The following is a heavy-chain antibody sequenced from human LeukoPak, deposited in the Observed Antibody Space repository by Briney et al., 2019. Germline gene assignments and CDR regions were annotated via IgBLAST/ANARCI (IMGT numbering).Heavy chain of an antibody. J-gene: IGHJ4*02. V-gene: IGHV3-23*01. D-gene: IGHD3-10*01. CDR1: GFTFSSYA. CDR3: AKEGGRLLWFGLTFDY. Sequence: GGSLRLSCAASGFTFSSYAMSWVRQAPGKGLEWVSAISGSGGSTYYADSVKGRFTTSRDNSKNTLYLQMNSLRAEDTAVYYCAKEGGRLLWFGLTFDYWGQGILVTVSS. CDR2: ISGSGGST.